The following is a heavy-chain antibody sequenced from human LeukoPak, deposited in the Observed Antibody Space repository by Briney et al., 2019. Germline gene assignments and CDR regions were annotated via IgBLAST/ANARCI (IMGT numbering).Heavy chain of an antibody. Sequence: GGSLRLSCAASGFTFSSYWMSWARQAPGKGLEWVANIKQDGSEKYYVDSVKGRFTISRDNAKNSLYLQMNSLRAEDTAVYYCARAHVSYYYDSSGYYYLGYWGQGTLVTVSS. J-gene: IGHJ4*02. CDR1: GFTFSSYW. CDR2: IKQDGSEK. V-gene: IGHV3-7*01. CDR3: ARAHVSYYYDSSGYYYLGY. D-gene: IGHD3-22*01.